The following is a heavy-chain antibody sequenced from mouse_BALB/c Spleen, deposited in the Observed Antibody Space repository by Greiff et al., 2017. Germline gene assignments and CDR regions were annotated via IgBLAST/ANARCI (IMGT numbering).Heavy chain of an antibody. Sequence: QVTLKVSGPGISQPSQTLSLTCSSSGFSLSTSGMGVSWIRQPSGKGLEWLAHIYWDDDKRYNPSLKSRLTISKDTSRNQVFLKITSVDTADTATYYCARPMITDYYAMDYWGQGTSVTVSA. CDR3: ARPMITDYYAMDY. D-gene: IGHD2-4*01. V-gene: IGHV8-12*01. J-gene: IGHJ4*01. CDR1: GFSLSTSGMG. CDR2: IYWDDDK.